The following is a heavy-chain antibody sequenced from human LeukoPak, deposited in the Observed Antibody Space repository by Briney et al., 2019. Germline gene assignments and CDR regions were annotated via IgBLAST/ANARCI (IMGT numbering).Heavy chain of an antibody. Sequence: GASVKVSCKASGGTFSSYAISWVRQAPGQGLEWMGGIIPIFGTANYAQKFQGRVTITADKSTSTAYMELSSLRSEDTAVYYCATEGKMVRGLYTDYWGQGTLVTVSS. V-gene: IGHV1-69*06. CDR2: IIPIFGTA. CDR1: GGTFSSYA. J-gene: IGHJ4*02. D-gene: IGHD3-10*01. CDR3: ATEGKMVRGLYTDY.